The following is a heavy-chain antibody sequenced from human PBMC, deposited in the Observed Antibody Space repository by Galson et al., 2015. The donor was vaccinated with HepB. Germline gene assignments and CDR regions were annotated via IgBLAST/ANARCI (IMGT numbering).Heavy chain of an antibody. J-gene: IGHJ3*02. CDR3: ARDKTVVVPAAHHDAFDI. V-gene: IGHV1-2*02. CDR1: GYTFTSYY. CDR2: INPNSGGT. Sequence: SVKVSCKASGYTFTSYYMHWVRQAPGQGLEWMGWINPNSGGTNYAQKFQGRVTMTRDTSISTAYMELSRLRSDDTAVYYCARDKTVVVPAAHHDAFDIWGQGTMVTVSS. D-gene: IGHD2-2*01.